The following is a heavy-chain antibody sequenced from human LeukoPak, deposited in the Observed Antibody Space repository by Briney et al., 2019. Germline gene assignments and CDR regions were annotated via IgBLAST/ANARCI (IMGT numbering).Heavy chain of an antibody. CDR3: ARTVAGTRGAFDI. J-gene: IGHJ3*02. CDR2: ISGNGGST. D-gene: IGHD6-19*01. Sequence: GGSLRLSCAASGFTFNTYAMTWVRQAPGKGLEWVSAISGNGGSTYYADSVKGRFAISRDNSKNTLYLEMNSLRAEDTAVYYCARTVAGTRGAFDIWGQGTMVTVSS. CDR1: GFTFNTYA. V-gene: IGHV3-23*01.